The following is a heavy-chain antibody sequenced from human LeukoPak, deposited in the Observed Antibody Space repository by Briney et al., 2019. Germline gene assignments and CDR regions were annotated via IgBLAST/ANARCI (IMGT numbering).Heavy chain of an antibody. CDR3: ARVYDSSGYYRAAGAFDI. CDR1: GYTFPGHH. J-gene: IGHJ3*02. Sequence: VQVSCKASGYTFPGHHIHWVRQAPGQGLEWMGGIIPIFGTANYAQKFQGRVTITADESTSTAYMELSSLRSEDTAVYYCARVYDSSGYYRAAGAFDIWGQGTMVTVSS. D-gene: IGHD3-22*01. CDR2: IIPIFGTA. V-gene: IGHV1-69*13.